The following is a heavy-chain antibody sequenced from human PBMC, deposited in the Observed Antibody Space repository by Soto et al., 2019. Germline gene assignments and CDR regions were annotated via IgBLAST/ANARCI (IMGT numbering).Heavy chain of an antibody. Sequence: KTSETLSLTCTVSGGSISSGGYYWSWILHHPGKGLEWIGYIYYSGSTYYNPSLKSRVTISVDTSKNQFSLKLSSVTAADTAVYYCARSPLYDFWSGYSLYYYYYGMEVWGKETTVNTSS. D-gene: IGHD3-3*01. CDR2: IYYSGST. V-gene: IGHV4-31*03. CDR1: GGSISSGGYY. CDR3: ARSPLYDFWSGYSLYYYYYGMEV. J-gene: IGHJ6*04.